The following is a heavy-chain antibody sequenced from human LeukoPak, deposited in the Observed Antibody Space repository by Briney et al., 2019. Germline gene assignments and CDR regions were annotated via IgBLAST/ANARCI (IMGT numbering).Heavy chain of an antibody. CDR3: ARRRYYDGSGYLE. D-gene: IGHD3-22*01. Sequence: PSETLSLTCSVSGDSVSRSDSYWDWIRQPPGKGLEWFGTIYYSGRTYYSPSLKSRVTMSVDPSNNQFSLTLRPVTAADTAVYYCARRRYYDGSGYLEWGQGTLLSVSS. J-gene: IGHJ1*01. V-gene: IGHV4-39*01. CDR1: GDSVSRSDSY. CDR2: IYYSGRT.